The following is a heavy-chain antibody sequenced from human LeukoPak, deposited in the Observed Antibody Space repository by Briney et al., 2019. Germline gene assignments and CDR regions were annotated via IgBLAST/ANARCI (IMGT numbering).Heavy chain of an antibody. CDR3: VSPRGFSYGYFDY. CDR2: IYYSKNT. CDR1: GGSISSSSAY. V-gene: IGHV4-39*01. Sequence: SETLSLTCAVYGGSISSSSAYWGWIRQPPGKGLEWIGSIYYSKNTYYNPSLKSRVTISADTSKNQFSLTLGSVSATDTAVYYCVSPRGFSYGYFDYWGQGTLVTVSS. J-gene: IGHJ4*02. D-gene: IGHD5-18*01.